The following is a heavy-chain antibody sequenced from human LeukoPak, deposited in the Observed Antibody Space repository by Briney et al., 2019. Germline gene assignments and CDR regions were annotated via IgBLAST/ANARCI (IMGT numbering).Heavy chain of an antibody. V-gene: IGHV4-34*01. D-gene: IGHD1-20*01. CDR3: ARDRYNWNRPYYYGMDV. Sequence: PSETLSLTCAVYGGSFSGYYWNWIRQPPGKGLEWIGEINHSGSTNYNPSLKSRVTISVDTSKNQFSLKLSSVTAADTAVYYCARDRYNWNRPYYYGMDVWGRGTTVTVSS. CDR2: INHSGST. J-gene: IGHJ6*02. CDR1: GGSFSGYY.